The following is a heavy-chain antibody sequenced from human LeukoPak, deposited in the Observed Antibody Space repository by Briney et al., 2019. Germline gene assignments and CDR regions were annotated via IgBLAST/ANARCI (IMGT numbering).Heavy chain of an antibody. D-gene: IGHD3-3*01. CDR1: GFRFSDYY. CDR3: ARRDWVSGAVRAFDI. CDR2: ISNDSVDK. J-gene: IGHJ3*02. V-gene: IGHV3-11*04. Sequence: KPGGSLRLSCVGSGFRFSDYYMSWIRQAPGKGLEGVSYISNDSVDKYYVDSVRGRFTISRDNAKKSMYLQMSGLRVEDTAVYYCARRDWVSGAVRAFDIWGQGTMVTVSS.